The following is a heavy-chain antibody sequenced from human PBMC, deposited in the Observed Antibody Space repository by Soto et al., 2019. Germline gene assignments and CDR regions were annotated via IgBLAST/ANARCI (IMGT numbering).Heavy chain of an antibody. D-gene: IGHD6-19*01. CDR2: IIPIFNAA. V-gene: IGHV1-69*06. Sequence: QEQLVQSGAEVKKHGSSVKVSCKVSGGTFSTYAISWVRQAPGQGLEWMGGIIPIFNAAKYAQKFQGRVTITADKSTSTAHMELSSLRSEDTAVYYCARQMVSSGWHYGNWFDPWGQGTPVTVSS. CDR1: GGTFSTYA. CDR3: ARQMVSSGWHYGNWFDP. J-gene: IGHJ5*02.